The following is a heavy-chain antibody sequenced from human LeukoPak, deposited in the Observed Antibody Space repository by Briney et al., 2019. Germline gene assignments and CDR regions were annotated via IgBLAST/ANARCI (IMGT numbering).Heavy chain of an antibody. CDR2: INPNSGGT. D-gene: IGHD3-22*01. J-gene: IGHJ4*02. Sequence: ASVKVSCKASGYTFTGYYMHWVRQAPGQGLEWMGRINPNSGGTNYAQKLQGRVTMTADTSTSTAYMELRSLRSDDTAVYYCARDSAYYYDSSGYDYFDYWGQGTLVTVSS. CDR3: ARDSAYYYDSSGYDYFDY. V-gene: IGHV1-2*06. CDR1: GYTFTGYY.